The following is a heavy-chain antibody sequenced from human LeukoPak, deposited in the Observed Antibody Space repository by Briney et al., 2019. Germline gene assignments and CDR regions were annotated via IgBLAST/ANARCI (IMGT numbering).Heavy chain of an antibody. Sequence: ASVKVSCKASGYTFTGYYMHWVRQAPGQGLEWMGWINPNSGGTNYAQKFQGRVTMTRDTSISTAYMELSRLRSDDTAVYYCARHYYDSSGYYYGTFDYWGQGTLVTVSS. CDR2: INPNSGGT. J-gene: IGHJ4*02. V-gene: IGHV1-2*02. D-gene: IGHD3-22*01. CDR1: GYTFTGYY. CDR3: ARHYYDSSGYYYGTFDY.